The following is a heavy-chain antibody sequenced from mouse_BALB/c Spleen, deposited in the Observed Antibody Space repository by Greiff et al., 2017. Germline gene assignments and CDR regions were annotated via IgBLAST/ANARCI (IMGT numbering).Heavy chain of an antibody. J-gene: IGHJ1*01. CDR1: GDSITSGY. Sequence: EVMLVESGPSLVKPSQTLSLTCSVTGDSITSGYWNWIRKFPGNKLEYMGYISYSGSTYYNPSLKSRISITRDTSKNQYYLQLNSVTTEDTATYYCARYPRYDKGWYFDVWGAGTTVTVSS. CDR2: ISYSGST. CDR3: ARYPRYDKGWYFDV. D-gene: IGHD2-14*01. V-gene: IGHV3-8*02.